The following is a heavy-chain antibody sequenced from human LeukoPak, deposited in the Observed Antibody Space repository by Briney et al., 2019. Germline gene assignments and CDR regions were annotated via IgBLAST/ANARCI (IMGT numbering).Heavy chain of an antibody. CDR3: TRNGWVGAPQLGAFDI. CDR2: INPSGGSA. CDR1: GYTFINYY. J-gene: IGHJ3*02. D-gene: IGHD1-26*01. Sequence: ASVKVSCKASGYTFINYYLHWVRQAPGQGPDWVGIINPSGGSATYAQKFQGRVTMTRDTSTSTVYMELSSLRSEDTAVYCCTRNGWVGAPQLGAFDIWGQGTMVTVSS. V-gene: IGHV1-46*01.